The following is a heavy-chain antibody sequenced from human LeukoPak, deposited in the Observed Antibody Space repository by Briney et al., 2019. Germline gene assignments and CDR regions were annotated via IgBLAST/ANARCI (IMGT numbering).Heavy chain of an antibody. V-gene: IGHV3-21*01. Sequence: GGSLRLSCAASGXTFSSYSMNWVRQAPGKGLEWVSSISSSSSYIYYADSVKGRFTISRDNAKNTLYLQMNSLRAEDTAVYYCARYVEAATGFDYWGQGTLVTVSS. CDR2: ISSSSSYI. J-gene: IGHJ4*02. CDR3: ARYVEAATGFDY. D-gene: IGHD2-15*01. CDR1: GXTFSSYS.